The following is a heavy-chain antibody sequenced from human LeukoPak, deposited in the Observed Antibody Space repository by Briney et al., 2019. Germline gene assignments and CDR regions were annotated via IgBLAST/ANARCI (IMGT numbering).Heavy chain of an antibody. CDR2: IKEDGSDT. CDR3: AKCPRSSSSGWFDP. D-gene: IGHD6-6*01. J-gene: IGHJ5*02. Sequence: PGGSLRLSCVVSGFTFSSHWMSWVRQAPGKGLEWVGNIKEDGSDTYHADSVKGRFTISRDNSKNTLYLQMNSLRAEDTAVYYCAKCPRSSSSGWFDPWGQGTLVTVSS. V-gene: IGHV3-7*03. CDR1: GFTFSSHW.